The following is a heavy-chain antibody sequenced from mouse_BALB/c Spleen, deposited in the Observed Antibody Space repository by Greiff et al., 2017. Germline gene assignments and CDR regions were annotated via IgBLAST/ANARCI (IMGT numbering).Heavy chain of an antibody. J-gene: IGHJ3*01. CDR1: GYAFSSYW. V-gene: IGHV1-80*01. Sequence: VQLQQSGAELVRPGSSVKISCKASGYAFSSYWMNWVKQRPGQGLEWFGQIYPGDGDTNYNGKFKGKATLTADKSSSTAYMQLSSLTSEDSAVYFCARSDGGGFAYWGQGTLVTVSA. CDR3: ARSDGGGFAY. CDR2: IYPGDGDT.